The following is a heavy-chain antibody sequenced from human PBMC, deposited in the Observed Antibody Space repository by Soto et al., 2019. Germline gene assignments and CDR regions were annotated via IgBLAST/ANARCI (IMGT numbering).Heavy chain of an antibody. J-gene: IGHJ4*02. CDR2: VYYTGST. CDR3: ARSVAVPGAHIDY. Sequence: PSETLSLTCSGSGGSISGSYWSWIRQSPGKGLEWLGYVYYTGSTNYSPSLRSRVSISVDTSKNELSLRLSSVTAADTAVYFCARSVAVPGAHIDYWGQGTQVTVSS. V-gene: IGHV4-59*01. CDR1: GGSISGSY. D-gene: IGHD6-19*01.